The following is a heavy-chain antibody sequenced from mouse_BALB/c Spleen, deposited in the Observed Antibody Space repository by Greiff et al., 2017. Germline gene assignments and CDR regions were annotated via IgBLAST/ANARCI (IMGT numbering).Heavy chain of an antibody. CDR1: GFTFSSFG. D-gene: IGHD2-3*01. CDR3: ARHDGYYGD. CDR2: ISSGSSTI. Sequence: DVHLVESGGGLVQPGGSRKLSCAASGFTFSSFGMHWVRQAPEKGLEWVAYISSGSSTIYYPDSVKGRFTISRDNAKNTLYLQMSSLKSEDTAMYYCARHDGYYGDWGQGTTLTVSS. J-gene: IGHJ2*01. V-gene: IGHV5-17*02.